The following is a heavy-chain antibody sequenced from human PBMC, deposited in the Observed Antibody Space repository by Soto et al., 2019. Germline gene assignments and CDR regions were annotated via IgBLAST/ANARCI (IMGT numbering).Heavy chain of an antibody. CDR3: ATSTNVLRYCDWPS. Sequence: ASVKVSCKVSGYTLTELSMHWVRQAPRKGLEWMGGFDPEDGETIYAQKFQGRVTMTEDTSTDTAYMELSSLRSEDTAVYYCATSTNVLRYCDWPSWGQGTLVTVSS. J-gene: IGHJ5*02. CDR1: GYTLTELS. CDR2: FDPEDGET. D-gene: IGHD3-9*01. V-gene: IGHV1-24*01.